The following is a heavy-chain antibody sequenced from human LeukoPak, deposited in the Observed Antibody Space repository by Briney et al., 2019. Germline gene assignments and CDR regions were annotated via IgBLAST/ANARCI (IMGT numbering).Heavy chain of an antibody. Sequence: PSETLSLTCAVYGGSFSGYYWSWIRQPPGKGLEWIGEINHSGSTYYNPSLKSRVTISVDTSKNQFSLKLSSVTAADTAVYYCARVPLGGYRNYNWFDPWGQGTLVTVSS. V-gene: IGHV4-34*09. CDR1: GGSFSGYY. CDR3: ARVPLGGYRNYNWFDP. D-gene: IGHD5-12*01. CDR2: INHSGST. J-gene: IGHJ5*02.